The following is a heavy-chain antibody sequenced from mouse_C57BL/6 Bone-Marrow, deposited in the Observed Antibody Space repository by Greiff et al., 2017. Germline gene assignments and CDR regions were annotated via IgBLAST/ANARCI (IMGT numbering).Heavy chain of an antibody. D-gene: IGHD2-5*01. V-gene: IGHV1-26*01. CDR3: ALYYSNYDWYFDV. CDR2: INPNNGGT. CDR1: GYTFTDYY. J-gene: IGHJ1*03. Sequence: EVQLQQSGPELVKPGASVKISCKASGYTFTDYYMNWVKQSHGKSLEWIGDINPNNGGTSYNQKFKGKATLTVDKSSSTAYMELRSLTSEDSAVYYCALYYSNYDWYFDVWGTGTTVTVSS.